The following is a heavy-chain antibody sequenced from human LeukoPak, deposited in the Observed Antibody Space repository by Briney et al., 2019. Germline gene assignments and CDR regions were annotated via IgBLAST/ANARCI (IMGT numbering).Heavy chain of an antibody. CDR1: RGTFSSYA. CDR2: IIPIFGTA. J-gene: IGHJ5*02. CDR3: ARLRNIVVVPAAINTPNWFDP. V-gene: IGHV1-69*13. Sequence: SVKVSCMASRGTFSSYAISWVRQAPGQGLEWMGGIIPIFGTANYAQKFQGRVTITADESTSTAYMELSRLRSEDTAVYYCARLRNIVVVPAAINTPNWFDPWGQGTLVTVSS. D-gene: IGHD2-2*01.